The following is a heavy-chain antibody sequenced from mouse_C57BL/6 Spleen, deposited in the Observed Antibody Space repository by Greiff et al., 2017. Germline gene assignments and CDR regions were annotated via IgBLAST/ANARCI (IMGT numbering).Heavy chain of an antibody. Sequence: DAGGGLVQPKGSLTLSCAASGFPFNTYAMHWVRQAPGKGLEWVARIRSKSSNYATYYADSVKDRFTISRDDSQSMLYLQMNNLKTEDTAMYYCVRENGLRYYFDYWGQGTTLTVSS. J-gene: IGHJ2*01. CDR3: VRENGLRYYFDY. V-gene: IGHV10-3*01. D-gene: IGHD2-4*01. CDR2: IRSKSSNYAT. CDR1: GFPFNTYA.